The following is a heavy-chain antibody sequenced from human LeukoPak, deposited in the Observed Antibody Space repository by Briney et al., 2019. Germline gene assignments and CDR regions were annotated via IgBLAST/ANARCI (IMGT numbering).Heavy chain of an antibody. V-gene: IGHV4-30-4*08. CDR3: ARSPAAASRYFDY. CDR2: IYYTGSS. D-gene: IGHD2-2*01. J-gene: IGHJ4*02. Sequence: SETLFLTCTVSGGSISGSDYYWSWIRQPPEKGLEWIGYIYYTGSSYHNPSLRSRLTISVDTSKNQFSLKLSSVTAADTAVYYCARSPAAASRYFDYWGQGTLVTVSS. CDR1: GGSISGSDYY.